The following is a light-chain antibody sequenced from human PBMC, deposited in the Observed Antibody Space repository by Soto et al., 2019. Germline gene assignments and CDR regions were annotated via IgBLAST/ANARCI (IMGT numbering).Light chain of an antibody. Sequence: QCALTQPPSASGSPGQSVTISCTGTSSDVGGYNYVSWYQQHPGKAPKLMIYEVSKRPSGVPDRFSGSKSGNTASLTVSGLQAEDEADYYCSSYAGSNNVVFGGGTKVTVL. CDR1: SSDVGGYNY. CDR2: EVS. J-gene: IGLJ2*01. CDR3: SSYAGSNNVV. V-gene: IGLV2-8*01.